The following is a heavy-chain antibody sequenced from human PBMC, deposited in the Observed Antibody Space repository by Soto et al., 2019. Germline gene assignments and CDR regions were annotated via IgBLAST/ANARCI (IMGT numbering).Heavy chain of an antibody. CDR1: GGTFKTYT. Sequence: QVQLVQSGAELKKPGSSVNVSCAASGGTFKTYTINWVRQAPGQGLEWIGQIIPMYDSANYAQRFQGRVTISADKSTNIAYMELSGLRSEDTALYYCATWRTYGGSYCFDYWDQGALVSVSS. V-gene: IGHV1-69*06. CDR3: ATWRTYGGSYCFDY. CDR2: IIPMYDSA. D-gene: IGHD1-26*01. J-gene: IGHJ4*02.